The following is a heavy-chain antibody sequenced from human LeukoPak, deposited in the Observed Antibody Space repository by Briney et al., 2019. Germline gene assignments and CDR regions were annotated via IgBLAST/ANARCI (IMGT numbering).Heavy chain of an antibody. J-gene: IGHJ3*02. CDR1: GFTVSSNY. V-gene: IGHV3-53*01. Sequence: PGGSLRLSCAASGFTVSSNYMSWVRQAPGKGLEWVSCIYSVGSTYYPDSVKGRFTISRDNSKNTLYLQMNSLSADDTPGDYCAKGTYCSGGRCYLDPIDAFDIWGEGTMVTVSS. CDR2: IYSVGST. CDR3: AKGTYCSGGRCYLDPIDAFDI. D-gene: IGHD2-15*01.